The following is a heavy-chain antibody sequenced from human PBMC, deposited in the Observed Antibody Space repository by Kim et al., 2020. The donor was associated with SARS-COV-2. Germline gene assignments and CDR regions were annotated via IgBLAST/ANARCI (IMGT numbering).Heavy chain of an antibody. CDR1: GFTFSSYA. D-gene: IGHD6-13*01. V-gene: IGHV3-30*04. CDR2: ISYDGSNK. J-gene: IGHJ4*02. CDR3: ARGVGSTSPMDY. Sequence: GGSLRLSCAASGFTFSSYAMHWVRQAPGKGLEWVAVISYDGSNKYYADSVKGRFTISRDNSKNTLYLQMNSLRAEDTAVYYCARGVGSTSPMDYWGQGTLVTVSS.